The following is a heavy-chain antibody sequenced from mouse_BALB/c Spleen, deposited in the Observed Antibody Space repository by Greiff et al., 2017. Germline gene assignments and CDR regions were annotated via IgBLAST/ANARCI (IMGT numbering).Heavy chain of an antibody. V-gene: IGHV1-82*01. Sequence: QVQLQQSGPELVKPGASVKISCKASGYAFSSSWMNWVKQRPGQGLEWIGRIYPGDGDTNYNGKFKGKATLTADKSSSTAYMQLSSLTSVDSAVYFCARSGLGLSWFAYWGQGTLVTVSA. CDR1: GYAFSSSW. J-gene: IGHJ3*01. CDR2: IYPGDGDT. D-gene: IGHD3-1*01. CDR3: ARSGLGLSWFAY.